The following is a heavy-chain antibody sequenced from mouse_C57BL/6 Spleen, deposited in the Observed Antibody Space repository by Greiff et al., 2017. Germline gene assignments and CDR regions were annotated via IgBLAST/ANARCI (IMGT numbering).Heavy chain of an antibody. V-gene: IGHV2-5*01. CDR3: AKNEKIHYYAMDY. Sequence: VQLQQSGPGLVQPSQSLSITCTVSGFSLTSYGVHWVRQSPGKGLEWLGVIWRGGSTDYNAAFMSRLSITKDNSTSQVFFKMNSLQADDTAIYYCAKNEKIHYYAMDYWGQGTSVTVSS. CDR2: IWRGGST. J-gene: IGHJ4*01. CDR1: GFSLTSYG.